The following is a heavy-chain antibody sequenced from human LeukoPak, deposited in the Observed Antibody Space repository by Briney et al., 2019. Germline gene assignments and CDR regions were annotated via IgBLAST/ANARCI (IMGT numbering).Heavy chain of an antibody. Sequence: GGSLRLSCAASGFTFNSYEMNWFRQAPEKGLEWVSYISSGGRTIRYADSVEGRFTISRDNAKKSVFLQMNGLRAEDTAVYYCARVVDTGYDSDYWGLGTLVTVSS. D-gene: IGHD5-12*01. CDR3: ARVVDTGYDSDY. CDR1: GFTFNSYE. CDR2: ISSGGRTI. V-gene: IGHV3-48*03. J-gene: IGHJ4*02.